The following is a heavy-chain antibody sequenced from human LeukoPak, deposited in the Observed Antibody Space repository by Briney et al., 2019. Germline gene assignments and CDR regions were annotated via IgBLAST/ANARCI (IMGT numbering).Heavy chain of an antibody. CDR3: AKDMPTRGWEPYRDY. V-gene: IGHV3-33*06. CDR1: GFTFSSYG. D-gene: IGHD1-26*01. J-gene: IGHJ4*02. Sequence: GGSLRLSCAASGFTFSSYGMHWVRQAPGKGREWVAVIWYDGSNNYYADSVKGRFTISRDNSKNTLYLQMNSLRAEDTAVYYCAKDMPTRGWEPYRDYWGQGTLVTVSS. CDR2: IWYDGSNN.